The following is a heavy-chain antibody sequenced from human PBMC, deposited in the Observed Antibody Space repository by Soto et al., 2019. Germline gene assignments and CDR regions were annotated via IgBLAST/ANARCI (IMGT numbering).Heavy chain of an antibody. CDR1: GFTFSNFW. D-gene: IGHD5-18*01. Sequence: GGSLKIACAASGFTFSNFWMHWVRQAPGKGLVWVSRINSDGSSTNYAESVKGRSTISRDNAKNTLYLQMISLRAEDTAVYYCVRGYSYGSYPYYYGMDVWGQGTTVTVSS. CDR3: VRGYSYGSYPYYYGMDV. CDR2: INSDGSST. J-gene: IGHJ6*02. V-gene: IGHV3-74*01.